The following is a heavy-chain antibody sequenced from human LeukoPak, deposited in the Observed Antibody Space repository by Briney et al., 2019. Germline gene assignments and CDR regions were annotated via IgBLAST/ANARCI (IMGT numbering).Heavy chain of an antibody. J-gene: IGHJ5*02. CDR1: GFTFSDYY. V-gene: IGHV3-69-1*01. CDR2: ITSSYTK. Sequence: GGSLRLSCAASGFTFSDYYMTWIRPAPGKGLDWVSYITSSYTKYYADSVKGRFTISRDNAKNSLYLQMNSLRAEDTAIYYCARDTAGGTFRFDPWGQGTLVTVSS. D-gene: IGHD2-8*02. CDR3: ARDTAGGTFRFDP.